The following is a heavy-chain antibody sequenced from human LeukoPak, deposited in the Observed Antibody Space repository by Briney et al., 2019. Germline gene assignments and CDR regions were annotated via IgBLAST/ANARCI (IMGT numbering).Heavy chain of an antibody. J-gene: IGHJ4*02. CDR1: VGTFTTYA. Sequence: GSSVKVSCTPSVGTFTTYAISWVRQAPGQGLEWMGRIIPILGIANYAQKFQGRVTITSDKSTSTAYMELSSLRSEDTAVYYCAGSGHSYGYDQNYWGQGTLVTVSS. V-gene: IGHV1-69*04. D-gene: IGHD5-18*01. CDR3: AGSGHSYGYDQNY. CDR2: IIPILGIA.